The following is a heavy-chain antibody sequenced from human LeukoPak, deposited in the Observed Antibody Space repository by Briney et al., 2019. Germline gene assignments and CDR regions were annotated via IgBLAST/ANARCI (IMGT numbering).Heavy chain of an antibody. CDR1: GFTFNNYG. V-gene: IGHV3-23*01. CDR2: ISGSGGST. D-gene: IGHD3-9*01. CDR3: ARDRLHYDSLTGYPAD. J-gene: IGHJ4*02. Sequence: PAGSLILSCAASGFTFNNYGMSWVRQAPGKGLEWVSAISGSGGSTFYADSVKGRFTISRDNSKNTLYLQMNSLRAEDTAVYYCARDRLHYDSLTGYPADWGQGTLVTVSS.